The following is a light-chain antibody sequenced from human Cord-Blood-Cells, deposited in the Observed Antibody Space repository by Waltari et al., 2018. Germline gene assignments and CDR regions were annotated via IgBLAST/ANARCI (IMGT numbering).Light chain of an antibody. J-gene: IGLJ1*01. V-gene: IGLV2-23*02. Sequence: QSALTQPASVSGSPGQSITISCTGTSSDVGSYNLVSWYQQYPGKAPKLMIYEVSKRPSGVSNRVSGSKSGNTASLTISGLQAEDEADYYCCSYAGSSTYVFGTGTKVTVL. CDR3: CSYAGSSTYV. CDR2: EVS. CDR1: SSDVGSYNL.